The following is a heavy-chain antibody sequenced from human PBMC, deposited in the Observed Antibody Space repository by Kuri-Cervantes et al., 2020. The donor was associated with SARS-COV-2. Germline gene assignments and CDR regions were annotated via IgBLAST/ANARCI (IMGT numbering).Heavy chain of an antibody. V-gene: IGHV3-30*02. CDR1: GFTFSSYG. D-gene: IGHD3-10*01. J-gene: IGHJ2*01. CDR3: ARETPWFGETLGPGWYFDL. CDR2: IRYDGSNK. Sequence: GESLKISCAASGFTFSSYGMHWVRQAPGKGLEWVAFIRYDGSNKYYADSVKGRFTISRDNSKNTLYLQMNSLRAEDTAVYYCARETPWFGETLGPGWYFDLWGRGTLVTVSS.